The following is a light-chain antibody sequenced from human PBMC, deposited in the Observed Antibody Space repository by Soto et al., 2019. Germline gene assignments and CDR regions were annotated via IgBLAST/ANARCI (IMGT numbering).Light chain of an antibody. CDR3: MQALETPPVT. J-gene: IGKJ5*01. Sequence: DIVMTQSPLSLPVTPGEPASISCRSSQSLLHSNGYNYLDWYLQKPGQSPXLXXYLASTRASGVPDRFSGSGSGTHFTLKISRVEAEDVGVYYGMQALETPPVTFGQGTRLEI. CDR1: QSLLHSNGYNY. CDR2: LAS. V-gene: IGKV2-28*01.